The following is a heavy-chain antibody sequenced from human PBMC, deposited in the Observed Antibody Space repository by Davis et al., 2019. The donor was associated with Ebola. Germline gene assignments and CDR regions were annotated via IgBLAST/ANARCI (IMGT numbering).Heavy chain of an antibody. J-gene: IGHJ4*02. Sequence: MPGGSLRLSCAVYGGSFSGYYWSWIRQPPGKGLEWIGEINHSGSTNYNPSLKSRVTISVDTSKNQFSLKLSSVTAADTAVYYCASEDSSGWEDYWGQGTLVTVSS. CDR2: INHSGST. D-gene: IGHD6-19*01. V-gene: IGHV4-34*01. CDR3: ASEDSSGWEDY. CDR1: GGSFSGYY.